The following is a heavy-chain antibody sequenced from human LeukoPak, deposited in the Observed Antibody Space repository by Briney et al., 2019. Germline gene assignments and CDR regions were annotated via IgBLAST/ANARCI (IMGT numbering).Heavy chain of an antibody. CDR2: ISGSGGRT. CDR1: GFTFSSYA. CDR3: ARGVYIAAAQYGY. Sequence: GGSLRLSCAASGFTFSSYAMSWVRQAPGKGLEWVSAISGSGGRTYYADSVKGRFTISRDNSKNTLYLQMNSLRAEDTAVYYCARGVYIAAAQYGYWGQGTLVTVSS. D-gene: IGHD6-13*01. J-gene: IGHJ4*02. V-gene: IGHV3-23*01.